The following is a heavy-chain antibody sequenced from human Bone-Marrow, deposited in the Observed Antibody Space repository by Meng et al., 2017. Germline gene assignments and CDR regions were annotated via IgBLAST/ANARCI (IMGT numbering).Heavy chain of an antibody. D-gene: IGHD3-10*01. CDR2: ISAHNGNT. J-gene: IGHJ4*02. CDR1: GYTFTSYG. V-gene: IGHV1-18*01. CDR3: ARVKGSDYYGSGSYYWGSFDY. Sequence: ASVKVSCKASGYTFTSYGISWVRQAPGQGLEWMGWISAHNGNTNYAQKLQGRVTMTTDTSTSTAYMELKSLRSEDTAVYYCARVKGSDYYGSGSYYWGSFDYWGQGTLVTVSS.